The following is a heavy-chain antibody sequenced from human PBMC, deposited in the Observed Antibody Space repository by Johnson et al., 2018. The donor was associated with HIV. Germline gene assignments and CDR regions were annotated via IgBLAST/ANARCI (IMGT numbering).Heavy chain of an antibody. J-gene: IGHJ3*02. CDR1: GFTFDDYA. CDR2: ISWNRGSI. CDR3: ANDMGGVGVMLDNAFDI. V-gene: IGHV3-9*01. Sequence: VQLVESGGGLVQPGRSLRLSCVASGFTFDDYAMHWVRQVSGKGLEWVSGISWNRGSIGDADSVKGRFTISRDNAKNSQYLQMNSLRDEDTALYYCANDMGGVGVMLDNAFDIWGQGTMVTVSS. D-gene: IGHD3-16*01.